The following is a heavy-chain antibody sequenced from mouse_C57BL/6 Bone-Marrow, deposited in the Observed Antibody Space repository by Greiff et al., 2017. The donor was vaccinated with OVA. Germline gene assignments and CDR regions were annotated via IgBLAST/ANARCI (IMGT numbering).Heavy chain of an antibody. CDR2: IYPGSGST. CDR3: ARSDCCGSSYEGFAY. D-gene: IGHD1-1*01. V-gene: IGHV1-55*01. J-gene: IGHJ3*01. Sequence: VQLQQPGAELVKPGASVKMSCKASGYTFTSYWITWVKQRPGQGLEWIGDIYPGSGSTNYNEKFKSKATLTVDTSSSTAYMQLSSLTSEDSAVYYCARSDCCGSSYEGFAYWGQGTLVTVSA. CDR1: GYTFTSYW.